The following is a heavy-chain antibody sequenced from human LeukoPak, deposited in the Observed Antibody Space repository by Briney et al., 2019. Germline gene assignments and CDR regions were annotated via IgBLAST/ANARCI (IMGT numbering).Heavy chain of an antibody. CDR1: GFTFSSYA. D-gene: IGHD3-3*01. J-gene: IGHJ6*03. CDR3: AGVGDFWSGYLVSHMDV. CDR2: ISYDGSNK. Sequence: GGSLRPSCAASGFTFSSYAMHWVRQAPGKGLEWVAVISYDGSNKYYADSVKGQFTISRDNSKNTLYLQMNSLRAEDTAVYYCAGVGDFWSGYLVSHMDVWGKGTTVTVSS. V-gene: IGHV3-30-3*01.